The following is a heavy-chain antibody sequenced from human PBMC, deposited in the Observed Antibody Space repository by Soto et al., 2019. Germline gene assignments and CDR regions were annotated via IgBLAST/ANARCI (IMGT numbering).Heavy chain of an antibody. V-gene: IGHV6-1*01. CDR3: TGITWFRGMDV. CDR2: TYYKSKWNN. CDR1: GDSVSSNSAA. J-gene: IGHJ6*02. Sequence: SQTLSLTCAISGDSVSSNSAAWKWIRQSPSRGLVRLGRTYYKSKWNNDYALSVKSRITINPDTSKNQFSLHLYSVTPEATAVYYCTGITWFRGMDVWGQGTTVTVSS. D-gene: IGHD3-10*01.